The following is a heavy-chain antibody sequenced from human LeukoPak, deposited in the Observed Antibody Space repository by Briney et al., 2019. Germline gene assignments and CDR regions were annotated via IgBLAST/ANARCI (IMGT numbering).Heavy chain of an antibody. J-gene: IGHJ3*02. V-gene: IGHV4-30-2*01. CDR2: IYHSGST. Sequence: SQTLSLTCTVSGGSISSGGYYWSWIRQPPGKGLEWIGYIYHSGSTYCNPSLKSRVTISVDRSKNQFSLKLSSVTAADTAVYYCARDRRYCSSTSCYYAFDIWGQGIMVTVSS. CDR3: ARDRRYCSSTSCYYAFDI. CDR1: GGSISSGGYY. D-gene: IGHD2-2*01.